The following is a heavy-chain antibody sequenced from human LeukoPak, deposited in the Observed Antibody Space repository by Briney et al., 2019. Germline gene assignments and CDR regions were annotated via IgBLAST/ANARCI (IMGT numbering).Heavy chain of an antibody. Sequence: GGSLRLSCAASGFAFSTYWMTWVRQSPGKGLEWVANIQEDGSEKYYVDSVKGRFTISRDNAKNSLYLRMNSLRAEDTAVYYCARALCIWGGDCHYFDYWGQGTLVTVSS. CDR1: GFAFSTYW. V-gene: IGHV3-7*01. CDR3: ARALCIWGGDCHYFDY. J-gene: IGHJ4*02. CDR2: IQEDGSEK. D-gene: IGHD2-21*01.